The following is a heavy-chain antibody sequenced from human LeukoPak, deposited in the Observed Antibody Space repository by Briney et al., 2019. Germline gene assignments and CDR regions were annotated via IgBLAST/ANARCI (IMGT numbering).Heavy chain of an antibody. CDR3: ALQYYDILTGYYSDY. V-gene: IGHV4-34*01. D-gene: IGHD3-9*01. CDR1: GGSFSGYY. J-gene: IGHJ4*02. Sequence: SETLSLTCAVYGGSFSGYYWSWIRQPPGKGLEWIGEINHSGSTNYNPSPKSRVTISVDTSKNQFSLKLSSVTAADTAVHYCALQYYDILTGYYSDYWGQGTLVTVSS. CDR2: INHSGST.